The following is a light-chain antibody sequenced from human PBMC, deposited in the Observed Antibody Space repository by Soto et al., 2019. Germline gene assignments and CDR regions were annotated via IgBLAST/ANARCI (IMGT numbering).Light chain of an antibody. J-gene: IGKJ4*01. CDR2: GTS. V-gene: IGKV3-20*01. CDR3: QHYGSLVLT. Sequence: EIVLTQSPGTLSLSPGERATISCRASQSVSSTYLAWYQQKPGQAPRLLIYGTSSTATGITDRFSGSGSGTDFTLTISRLETEDFAVYYCQHYGSLVLTFGGGTKVEIK. CDR1: QSVSSTY.